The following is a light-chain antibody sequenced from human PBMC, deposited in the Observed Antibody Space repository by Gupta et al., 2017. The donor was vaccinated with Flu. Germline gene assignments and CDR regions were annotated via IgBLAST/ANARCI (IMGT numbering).Light chain of an antibody. CDR3: SSYTSSSTIVV. V-gene: IGLV2-14*01. CDR2: EVS. CDR1: SSDVGGYNY. Sequence: QSALTQPASVSGSPGQSITISCTGTSSDVGGYNYVSWYQQHPGKAPKLMIYEVSNRPSGVSNRFSGSKSGNTASLTISGLQAEDEADYYCSSYTSSSTIVVFGGGIKLTVL. J-gene: IGLJ2*01.